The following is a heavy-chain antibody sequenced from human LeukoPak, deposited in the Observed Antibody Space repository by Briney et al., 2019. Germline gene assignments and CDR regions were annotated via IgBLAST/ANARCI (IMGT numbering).Heavy chain of an antibody. CDR1: GFTFSSYA. Sequence: GGSLRLSCAASGFTFSSYAMSWVRQAPGKELEWVSAISGSGGSTYYADSVKGRFTISRNNSKNTLYLQMNSLRAEDTAVYYCAKTHYGDYGYWGQGTLVTVST. CDR3: AKTHYGDYGY. V-gene: IGHV3-23*01. D-gene: IGHD4-17*01. CDR2: ISGSGGST. J-gene: IGHJ4*02.